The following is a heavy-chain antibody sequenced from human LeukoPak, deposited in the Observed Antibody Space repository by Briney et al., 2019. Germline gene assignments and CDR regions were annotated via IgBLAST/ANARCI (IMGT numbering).Heavy chain of an antibody. CDR1: GFTFSSYG. CDR3: AKGNYDSSGYYYFDY. J-gene: IGHJ4*02. V-gene: IGHV3-33*06. CDR2: IWYDGSNK. D-gene: IGHD3-22*01. Sequence: PGRSLRLSCAASGFTFSSYGMHWVRQAPGKGLEWVAVIWYDGSNKYYAGSVKGRFTISRDNSKNTLYLQMNSLRAEDTAVYYCAKGNYDSSGYYYFDYWGQGTLVTVSS.